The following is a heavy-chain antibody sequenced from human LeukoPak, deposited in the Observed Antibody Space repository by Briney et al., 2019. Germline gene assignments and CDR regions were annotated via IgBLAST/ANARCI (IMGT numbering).Heavy chain of an antibody. Sequence: SGGSLRLSCAASGFTFSSYSMNWVRQAPGKGLEWVSYISRSSTTICYADSVKGRFTISRDNAKNSLYLQMNSLRAEDTAVYYCASDPLSSSSFDYWGQGTLVTVSS. V-gene: IGHV3-48*01. J-gene: IGHJ4*02. D-gene: IGHD6-13*01. CDR2: ISRSSTTI. CDR1: GFTFSSYS. CDR3: ASDPLSSSSFDY.